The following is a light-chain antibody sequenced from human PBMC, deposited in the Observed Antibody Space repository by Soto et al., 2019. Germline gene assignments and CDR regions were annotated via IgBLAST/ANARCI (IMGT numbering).Light chain of an antibody. CDR1: ESVSTN. CDR2: GAS. V-gene: IGKV3-15*01. CDR3: QQYSIWRT. Sequence: EIVMTQSPATLSLSPGERATLSCRASESVSTNLAWYQQKAGQAPRLLIYGASTRATGIPARFSGSGSGTESTLTISSLQSEDFAVYYCQQYSIWRTFGQGTKVDIK. J-gene: IGKJ1*01.